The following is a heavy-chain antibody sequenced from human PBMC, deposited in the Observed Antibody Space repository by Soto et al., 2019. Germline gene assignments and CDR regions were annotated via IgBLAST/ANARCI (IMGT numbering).Heavy chain of an antibody. V-gene: IGHV4-4*02. J-gene: IGHJ6*02. D-gene: IGHD1-1*01. CDR3: ARDLSAQGTATGYYYGMDV. Sequence: XGTLCLTCAVSGGSISSSNWWGCVRQPPGKGLEWIGEIYHSGSTNYNPSLKSRVTISVDKSKNQFSLKLSSVTAADTAVYYCARDLSAQGTATGYYYGMDVWGQGTTVTVSS. CDR1: GGSISSSNW. CDR2: IYHSGST.